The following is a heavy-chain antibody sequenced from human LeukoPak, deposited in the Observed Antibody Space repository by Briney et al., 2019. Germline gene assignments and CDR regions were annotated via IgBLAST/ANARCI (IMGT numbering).Heavy chain of an antibody. Sequence: GASVKVSCKASGYTFTKYGITWVRQAPGQGLEWMGWISTYNGNTNYAQKLQGRVTMTRDTSISTAYIELSRLRSDDTAVYYCARVLHAAAGTFDYWGQGTLVTVSS. D-gene: IGHD6-13*01. J-gene: IGHJ4*02. CDR3: ARVLHAAAGTFDY. CDR2: ISTYNGNT. V-gene: IGHV1-18*01. CDR1: GYTFTKYG.